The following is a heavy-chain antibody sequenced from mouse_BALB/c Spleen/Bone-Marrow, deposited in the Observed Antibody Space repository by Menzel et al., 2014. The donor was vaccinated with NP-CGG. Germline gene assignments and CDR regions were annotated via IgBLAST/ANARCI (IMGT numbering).Heavy chain of an antibody. CDR2: FYPGNGNI. CDR3: ARHFYGTSYYDY. V-gene: IGHV1-62-2*01. J-gene: IGHJ2*01. Sequence: FQLQQSGAELVKPGASVKLSCKASGYTFTDYIIHWVRQRSGQGLAWIGWFYPGNGNIKCSEKVNDKATLTADKASSTVYMELSRLTSEDSAVYFCARHFYGTSYYDYRGQGTPLT. CDR1: GYTFTDYI. D-gene: IGHD1-1*01.